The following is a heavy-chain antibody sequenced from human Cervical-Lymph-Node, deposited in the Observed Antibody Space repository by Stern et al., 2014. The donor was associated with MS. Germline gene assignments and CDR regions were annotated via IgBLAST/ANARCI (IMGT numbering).Heavy chain of an antibody. Sequence: QITLKDSGPTLVKPTQTVTLTCTLSGFSVTTAGVGVGWIRQPPGKALEWLALIYWDDDKLYSPSLKNRLTITKDTSKNQVVLTMTNVDPMDTATYYCAHSRVKYCRGGTCYSSLFDYWGQGTLVTVSS. D-gene: IGHD2-15*01. CDR2: IYWDDDK. CDR1: GFSVTTAGVG. J-gene: IGHJ4*02. CDR3: AHSRVKYCRGGTCYSSLFDY. V-gene: IGHV2-5*02.